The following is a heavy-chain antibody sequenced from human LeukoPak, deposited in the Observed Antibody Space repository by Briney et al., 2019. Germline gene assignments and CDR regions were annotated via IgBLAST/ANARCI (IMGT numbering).Heavy chain of an antibody. CDR3: ARGDYSDTRGSYY. V-gene: IGHV3-11*01. Sequence: GGFLRLSCAASGFTFSDYYMTWIRQAPGKGLEWVSYISGSANTILYADSVKGRFTISRDYAKNSLYLEMNSLRAEDTAVYYCARGDYSDTRGSYYWGQGTLVTVSS. CDR1: GFTFSDYY. CDR2: ISGSANTI. J-gene: IGHJ4*02. D-gene: IGHD3-22*01.